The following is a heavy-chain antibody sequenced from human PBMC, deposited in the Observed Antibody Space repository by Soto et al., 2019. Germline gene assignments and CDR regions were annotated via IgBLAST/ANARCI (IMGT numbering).Heavy chain of an antibody. CDR2: IWSDGSNK. CDR1: GFSFSDYG. CDR3: TRAAYCNSASCYRLDY. V-gene: IGHV3-33*01. D-gene: IGHD2-2*01. J-gene: IGHJ4*02. Sequence: PGGSLRLSCAASGFSFSDYGMNWVRQAPGKGLEWVAAIWSDGSNKEYTDSVKGRFAISRDNAKNTLYLEMNSLRGEDTAVYFCTRAAYCNSASCYRLDYWVQGTPVTVSS.